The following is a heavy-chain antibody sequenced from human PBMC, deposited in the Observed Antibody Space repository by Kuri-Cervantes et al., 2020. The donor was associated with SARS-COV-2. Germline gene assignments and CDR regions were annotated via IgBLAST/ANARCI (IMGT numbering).Heavy chain of an antibody. CDR2: IKEDGSGK. J-gene: IGHJ6*03. CDR1: GFIFSNYW. V-gene: IGHV3-7*03. CDR3: ARRYTDVLGSLEWPGKTKHYYYIDV. Sequence: GGSLRLSCAASGFIFSNYWMNWVRQAPGKGLEWVAKIKEDGSGKYYADSVKGRFTISRDNAKDTLYLEMNSLRAEDTAAYYCARRYTDVLGSLEWPGKTKHYYYIDVWGKGTTVTVSS. D-gene: IGHD3-3*01.